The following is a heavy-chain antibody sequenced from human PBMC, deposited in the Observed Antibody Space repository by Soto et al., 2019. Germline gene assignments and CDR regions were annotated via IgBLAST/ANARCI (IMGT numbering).Heavy chain of an antibody. CDR1: GCSITSHY. V-gene: IGHV4-59*11. CDR3: ASLIYYYDSSGYPGMDV. Sequence: SETLSLTCTVSGCSITSHYWSWIRQPPGKGLEWIGYIYYDGSTYYSPSLKSRVTMSVDTSRNQLLLRLDSVTAADTAVYYCASLIYYYDSSGYPGMDVWGQGTTVT. CDR2: IYYDGST. D-gene: IGHD3-22*01. J-gene: IGHJ6*02.